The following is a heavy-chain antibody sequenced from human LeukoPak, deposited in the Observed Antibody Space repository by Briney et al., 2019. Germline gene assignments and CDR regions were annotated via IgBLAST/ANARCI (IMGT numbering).Heavy chain of an antibody. Sequence: GGSLRLSCKASGITFRIHGMFWVRQAPGKGLEWVASIRYDGSRQFYADSMKGRFTISRDNSRNTVDVQMNSLRSEDSALYYCAKGGQYDGDSFFDFWGQGTLVTVSS. CDR2: IRYDGSRQ. J-gene: IGHJ4*02. CDR3: AKGGQYDGDSFFDF. D-gene: IGHD3-22*01. CDR1: GITFRIHG. V-gene: IGHV3-30*02.